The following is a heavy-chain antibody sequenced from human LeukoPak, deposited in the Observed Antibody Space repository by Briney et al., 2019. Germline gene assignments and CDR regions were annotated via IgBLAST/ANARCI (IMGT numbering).Heavy chain of an antibody. J-gene: IGHJ3*02. V-gene: IGHV3-21*01. CDR1: GFTFSSYS. CDR3: AREDCSGGSCYSSEAFDI. Sequence: PGGSLRPSCAASGFTFSSYSMNWVSQAPGKGLEWVSSISSSSSYIYYADSVKGRFTISRDNAKNSLYLQMNSLRAEDTAVYYCAREDCSGGSCYSSEAFDIWGQGTMVTVSS. D-gene: IGHD2-15*01. CDR2: ISSSSSYI.